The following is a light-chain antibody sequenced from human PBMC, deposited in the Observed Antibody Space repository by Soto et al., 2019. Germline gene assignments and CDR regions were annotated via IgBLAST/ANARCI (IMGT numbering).Light chain of an antibody. J-gene: IGKJ2*01. Sequence: DIVMTQSPESLAVSLGERATINCKSSQSILYSTNNTNYLGWYQQKPGHPPRLLIYWASTRESGVPDRFSGSGSRTDFILTISSLQAEDVAVYYCQQYYSIPYTFGQGTKLEIK. CDR1: QSILYSTNNTNY. CDR3: QQYYSIPYT. V-gene: IGKV4-1*01. CDR2: WAS.